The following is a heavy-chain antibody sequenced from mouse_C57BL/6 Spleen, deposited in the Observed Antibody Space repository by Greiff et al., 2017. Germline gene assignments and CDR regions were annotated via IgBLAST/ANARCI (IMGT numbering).Heavy chain of an antibody. D-gene: IGHD1-1*01. V-gene: IGHV1-4*01. CDR1: GYTFTRYT. CDR3: ASGTVVGVSYYFDY. CDR2: INPSSGYP. J-gene: IGHJ2*01. Sequence: QVQLQQSGAELARPGASVKMSCKASGYTFTRYTMHWVKQRPGQGLEWIGYINPSSGYPTYNQKFKDKATLTADKSSSTAYMQLSSLTSGDSAVYYCASGTVVGVSYYFDYWGQGTTLTVSS.